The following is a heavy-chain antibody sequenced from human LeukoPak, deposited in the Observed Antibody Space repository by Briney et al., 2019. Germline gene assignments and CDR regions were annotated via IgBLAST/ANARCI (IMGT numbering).Heavy chain of an antibody. V-gene: IGHV3-21*01. CDR2: IYSGSDYI. D-gene: IGHD4/OR15-4a*01. J-gene: IGHJ4*02. CDR3: ARDLPVSGAYHQFDS. CDR1: GFTFSSDM. Sequence: PGGSLRLSCVASGFTFSSDMMNWVRQAPGKGLEWVSTIYSGSDYIYYADSVKGRFTISRDNAKNSLYLQMNSLRAEDTAIYYCARDLPVSGAYHQFDSWGQGTLVPVSS.